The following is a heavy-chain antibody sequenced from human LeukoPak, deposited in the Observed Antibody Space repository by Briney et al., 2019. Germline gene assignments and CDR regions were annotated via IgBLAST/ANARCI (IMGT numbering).Heavy chain of an antibody. V-gene: IGHV3-30*03. Sequence: GGSLRLSCAASGFTFSSYAMSWVRQSPGKGLEWVAVMSYDGSNKYYADSVKGRFTISRDNSKNTLYVQMNSLRVEDTAVYYCARDFQWLRAMDVWGQGTTVTVSS. CDR3: ARDFQWLRAMDV. D-gene: IGHD6-19*01. J-gene: IGHJ6*02. CDR1: GFTFSSYA. CDR2: MSYDGSNK.